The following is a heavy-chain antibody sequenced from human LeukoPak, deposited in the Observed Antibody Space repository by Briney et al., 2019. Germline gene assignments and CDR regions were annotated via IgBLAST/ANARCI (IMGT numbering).Heavy chain of an antibody. CDR1: GFTFSSYR. CDR3: ARDSGAGGSYYHYIMDV. Sequence: PGGSLRLSCAASGFTFSSYRLSWVRQAPGKGLEWVSSITSSSSYIYYADSVKGRLTLSRDNAKNSLFLQMNSLRAEDTAVYYCARDSGAGGSYYHYIMDVWGKGTTVTVTS. V-gene: IGHV3-21*01. CDR2: ITSSSSYI. J-gene: IGHJ6*03. D-gene: IGHD7-27*01.